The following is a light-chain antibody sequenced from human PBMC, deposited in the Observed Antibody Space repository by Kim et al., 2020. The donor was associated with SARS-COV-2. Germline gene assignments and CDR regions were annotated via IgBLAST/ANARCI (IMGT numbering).Light chain of an antibody. J-gene: IGLJ2*01. CDR3: CSYAGSYTVI. CDR1: SSDVGGHNY. V-gene: IGLV2-11*01. Sequence: GQSVTSACTGTSSDVGGHNYVSWYQQHPGKAPKLMIYDVSKRPSGVPDRFSGSKSGNTASLTISGLQAEDEADYYCCSYAGSYTVIFGGGTQLTVL. CDR2: DVS.